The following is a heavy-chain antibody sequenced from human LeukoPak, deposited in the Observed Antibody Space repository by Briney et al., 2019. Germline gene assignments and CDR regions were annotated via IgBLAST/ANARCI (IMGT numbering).Heavy chain of an antibody. CDR1: GGSIGSYY. CDR3: ARPSRDGYRYTFDY. CDR2: IYNSGST. D-gene: IGHD5-24*01. V-gene: IGHV4-59*01. Sequence: PSETLSLTCTVSGGSIGSYYWSWIREPPGKGLEWIGYIYNSGSTNYSPSLKSRVSISVDTPKNQFSLSLSSVTAADTAVYYCARPSRDGYRYTFDYWGQGILVTVSS. J-gene: IGHJ4*02.